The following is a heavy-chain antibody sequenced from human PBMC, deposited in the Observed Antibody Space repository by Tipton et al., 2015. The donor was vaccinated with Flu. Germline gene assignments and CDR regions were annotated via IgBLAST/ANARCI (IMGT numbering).Heavy chain of an antibody. D-gene: IGHD6-13*01. CDR2: ISYDGSNK. CDR1: GFTFSSYG. V-gene: IGHV3-30*18. CDR3: AKREDSSIWYTDYYYYGMDV. Sequence: SLRLSCAASGFTFSSYGMHWVRQAPGKGLEWMAAISYDGSNKYYADSVKGRFTISRDNSKNTLYLQMNSLRAEDMAVYYCAKREDSSIWYTDYYYYGMDVWGQGSTVTVSS. J-gene: IGHJ6*02.